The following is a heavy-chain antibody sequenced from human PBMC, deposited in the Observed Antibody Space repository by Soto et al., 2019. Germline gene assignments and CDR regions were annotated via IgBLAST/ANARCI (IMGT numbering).Heavy chain of an antibody. CDR2: IWYDGSNK. J-gene: IGHJ4*02. Sequence: GGSLRLSCAASGVPFSSYGMHWVRQAPGKGLEWVAVIWYDGSNKYYADSVKGRFTISRDNSKNTLYLQMNSLRAEDTAVYYCARETRDSSSWYLDYWGQGTLVTVSS. V-gene: IGHV3-33*01. CDR3: ARETRDSSSWYLDY. D-gene: IGHD6-13*01. CDR1: GVPFSSYG.